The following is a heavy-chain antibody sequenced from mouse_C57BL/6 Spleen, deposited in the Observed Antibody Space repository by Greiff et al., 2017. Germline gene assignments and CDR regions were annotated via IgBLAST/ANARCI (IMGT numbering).Heavy chain of an antibody. J-gene: IGHJ3*01. D-gene: IGHD1-1*01. CDR3: ARSDYYGSSYVDYNWFAY. Sequence: VQLQQSGPELVKPGASVKISCKASGYAFSSSWMNWVKQRPGKGLEWIGRIYPGDGDTNYNGKFKGKATLTADKSSSTAYMQLSSLTSEDSAVYFCARSDYYGSSYVDYNWFAYWGQGTLVTVSA. CDR1: GYAFSSSW. CDR2: IYPGDGDT. V-gene: IGHV1-82*01.